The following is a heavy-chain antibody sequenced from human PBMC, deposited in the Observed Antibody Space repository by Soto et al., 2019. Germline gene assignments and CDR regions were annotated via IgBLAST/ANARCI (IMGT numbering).Heavy chain of an antibody. V-gene: IGHV3-23*01. D-gene: IGHD6-13*01. CDR3: AKDAIMVSSSFNYFDF. Sequence: RGSLILSCVVSGFIPSSCAMSWVRQAPGKGLEWDLGISGIGGATSYVDSVKGRLSISINSSKNTLYLQMNSLSAEDTAIYYCAKDAIMVSSSFNYFDFWGQGALVTVSS. CDR1: GFIPSSCA. CDR2: ISGIGGAT. J-gene: IGHJ4*02.